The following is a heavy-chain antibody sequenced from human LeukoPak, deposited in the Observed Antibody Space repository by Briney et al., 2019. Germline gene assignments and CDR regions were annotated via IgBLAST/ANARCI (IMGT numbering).Heavy chain of an antibody. D-gene: IGHD6-13*01. V-gene: IGHV5-51*01. Sequence: GESLKISCQGSGYNFATYWIVWVRQMPGKGPEWVGIIYPGNSHTRYSPSFQGQVHISPDTSISTAYLHSSSLQSSDTAMYYCAKFHATWYGDTWGQGTLVTVSS. J-gene: IGHJ4*02. CDR2: IYPGNSHT. CDR3: AKFHATWYGDT. CDR1: GYNFATYW.